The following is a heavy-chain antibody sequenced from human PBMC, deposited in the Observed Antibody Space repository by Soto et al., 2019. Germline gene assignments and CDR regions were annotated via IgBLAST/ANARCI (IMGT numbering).Heavy chain of an antibody. Sequence: EVQLVESGGGLVKPGGSLRLSCEASGFTFSGHTINWVRQAPGKGLEWFSSVSSSSSYIYYADSVKGRFTVSRDNSEKSLYLKMISLRAEDTAIYYCARCMGVDGSGYAFFDSWGQGTLVTVSS. CDR1: GFTFSGHT. V-gene: IGHV3-21*01. CDR2: VSSSSSYI. CDR3: ARCMGVDGSGYAFFDS. J-gene: IGHJ4*02. D-gene: IGHD3-10*01.